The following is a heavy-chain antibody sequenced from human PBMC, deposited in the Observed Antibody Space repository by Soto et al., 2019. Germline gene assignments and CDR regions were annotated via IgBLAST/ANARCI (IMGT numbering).Heavy chain of an antibody. V-gene: IGHV3-7*05. J-gene: IGHJ6*02. Sequence: EVQLVESGGGLVQPGGSLRLSCAASGFTLSSYWMSWVRQAPGKGLEWVANIKQDGSEKYYVDSVKGRFTISRDNAKNSLYLQMNRLRAEDTALYYCARYYGSSYSTRYYGMDVWGQGTTVTVSS. CDR1: GFTLSSYW. D-gene: IGHD6-13*01. CDR2: IKQDGSEK. CDR3: ARYYGSSYSTRYYGMDV.